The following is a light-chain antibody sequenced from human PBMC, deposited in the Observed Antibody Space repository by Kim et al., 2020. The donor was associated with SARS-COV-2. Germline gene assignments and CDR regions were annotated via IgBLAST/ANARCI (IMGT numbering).Light chain of an antibody. V-gene: IGLV3-21*02. Sequence: ELTQPPSVSVAPGQTATITCGGNDIEAKSVHWYQQRPGQAPVVVVHDDRDRPSGIPERFSGSNSGNTATLTITWVEDGDEADYYCQVWDSASDHVIFGGGTQLTVL. CDR3: QVWDSASDHVI. J-gene: IGLJ2*01. CDR1: DIEAKS. CDR2: DDR.